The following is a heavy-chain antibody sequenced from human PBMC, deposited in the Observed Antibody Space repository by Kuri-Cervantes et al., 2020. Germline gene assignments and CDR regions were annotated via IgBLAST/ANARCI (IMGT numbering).Heavy chain of an antibody. CDR2: IFDTGNT. Sequence: ESLKISCAVYGGSFSGYYWSWIRQPPGKGLEWIGFIFDTGNTDYNPSLKSRVTIAVDTSKSQFSLELTSMTAADTAIYYCARARGRGFTNGGYYFDYWGQGSLVTVSS. CDR3: ARARGRGFTNGGYYFDY. V-gene: IGHV4-59*01. D-gene: IGHD2-8*01. J-gene: IGHJ4*02. CDR1: GGSFSGYY.